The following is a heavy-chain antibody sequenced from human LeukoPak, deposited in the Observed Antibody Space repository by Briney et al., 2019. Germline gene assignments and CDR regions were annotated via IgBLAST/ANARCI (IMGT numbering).Heavy chain of an antibody. Sequence: SVKVSCKASGGTFSSYAISWVRQAPGQGLEWMGGIIPICGTANYAQKVQGRVTITADESTSTAYMELSSLRSEDTAVYYCARTGNYYGSGSYYNGNYYFDYWGQGTLVTVSS. CDR2: IIPICGTA. J-gene: IGHJ4*02. D-gene: IGHD3-10*01. CDR1: GGTFSSYA. CDR3: ARTGNYYGSGSYYNGNYYFDY. V-gene: IGHV1-69*13.